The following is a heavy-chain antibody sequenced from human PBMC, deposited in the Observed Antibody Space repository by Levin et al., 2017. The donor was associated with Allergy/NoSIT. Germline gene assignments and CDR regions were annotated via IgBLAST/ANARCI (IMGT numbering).Heavy chain of an antibody. D-gene: IGHD2-15*01. V-gene: IGHV1-2*02. CDR2: INPNSGGT. Sequence: GESLKISCKASGYTFTGYYMHWVRQAPGQGLEWMGWINPNSGGTNYAQKFQGRVTMTRDTSISTACMELSRLRSDDTALYYCARERMEAFDIWGQGTMVTVSS. CDR3: ARERMEAFDI. J-gene: IGHJ3*02. CDR1: GYTFTGYY.